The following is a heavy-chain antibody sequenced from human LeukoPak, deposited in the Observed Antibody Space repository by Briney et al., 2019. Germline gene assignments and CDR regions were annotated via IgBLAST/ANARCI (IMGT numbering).Heavy chain of an antibody. CDR2: ISHTGATV. CDR3: APNSRTVTTAFDY. Sequence: GGSLRLSCAASGFTFSDNYMSWIRQAPGKGLEWVSYISHTGATVYYADSVKGRFTISRDDAQKSVYLQMNSLTTDDTAVYYCAPNSRTVTTAFDYWGQGTLVTVSS. CDR1: GFTFSDNY. J-gene: IGHJ4*02. D-gene: IGHD4-17*01. V-gene: IGHV3-11*01.